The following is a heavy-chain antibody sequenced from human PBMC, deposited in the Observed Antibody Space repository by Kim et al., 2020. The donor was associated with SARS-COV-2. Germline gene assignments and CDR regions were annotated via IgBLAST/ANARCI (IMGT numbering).Heavy chain of an antibody. Sequence: SETLSLTCTVSGGSISSYYWSWIRQPPGKGLEWIGYIYYSGSTNYNPSLKSRVTISVDTSKNQFSLKLSSVTAADTAVYYCAREKTIHHTVDAINIWGQGTTVTVSS. CDR2: IYYSGST. V-gene: IGHV4-59*01. CDR3: AREKTIHHTVDAINI. D-gene: IGHD2-8*01. J-gene: IGHJ6*02. CDR1: GGSISSYY.